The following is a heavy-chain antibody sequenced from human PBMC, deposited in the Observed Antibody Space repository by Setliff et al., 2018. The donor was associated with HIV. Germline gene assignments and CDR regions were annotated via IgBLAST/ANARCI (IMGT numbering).Heavy chain of an antibody. CDR2: IYYSGST. V-gene: IGHV4-39*01. CDR3: AIYYYGSGTYYNGPYYFDY. CDR1: AGSIRSSTYY. Sequence: SETLSLTCTVSAGSIRSSTYYWAWIRQPPGKGLEWIGTIYYSGSTYYNPSLKSRVTISVDTSKNQFSLKLSSVTAADTAVYYCAIYYYGSGTYYNGPYYFDYWGQGTLVTVSS. J-gene: IGHJ4*02. D-gene: IGHD3-10*01.